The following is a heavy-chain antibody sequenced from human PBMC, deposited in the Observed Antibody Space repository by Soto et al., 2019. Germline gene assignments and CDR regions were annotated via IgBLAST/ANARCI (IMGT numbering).Heavy chain of an antibody. CDR2: IWYDGSNK. Sequence: GGSLRLSCAASGFTFSSYGMHWVRQAPGKGLEWVAVIWYDGSNKYYADSVKGRLTISRDNSKNTLYLQMNSLRAEDTAVYYCARDSLDCSGGSCYPGPSWFDTWGQGTLVTVSS. J-gene: IGHJ5*02. V-gene: IGHV3-33*01. D-gene: IGHD2-15*01. CDR3: ARDSLDCSGGSCYPGPSWFDT. CDR1: GFTFSSYG.